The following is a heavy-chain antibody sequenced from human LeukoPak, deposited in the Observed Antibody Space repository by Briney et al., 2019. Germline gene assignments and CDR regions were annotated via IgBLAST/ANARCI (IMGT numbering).Heavy chain of an antibody. CDR1: GFTFSSYG. D-gene: IGHD4-17*01. CDR2: ISYHGSNE. V-gene: IGHV3-30*03. CDR3: ARVYGDYDAYYYYYMDV. Sequence: GRSLRLSCAASGFTFSSYGMHWVRQAPGKGLEWVAVISYHGSNEDYADSVKGRFTISRDNAKNSLYLQMNSLRAEDTAVYYCARVYGDYDAYYYYYMDVWGKGTTVTVSS. J-gene: IGHJ6*03.